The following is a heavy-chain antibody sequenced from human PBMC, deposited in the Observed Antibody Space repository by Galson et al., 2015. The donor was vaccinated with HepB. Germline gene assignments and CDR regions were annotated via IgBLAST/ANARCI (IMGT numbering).Heavy chain of an antibody. J-gene: IGHJ4*02. CDR3: ATSGDTSGWYWAY. Sequence: SVKVSCKASGYTFTSYGFTWVRQAPGQGLEWMGWISAYSGNTNYVQNLQGRVTMTTDTSTSTAYMELRSLRSDDTAVYYCATSGDTSGWYWAYWGQGTLVTVSS. CDR1: GYTFTSYG. CDR2: ISAYSGNT. D-gene: IGHD6-19*01. V-gene: IGHV1-18*04.